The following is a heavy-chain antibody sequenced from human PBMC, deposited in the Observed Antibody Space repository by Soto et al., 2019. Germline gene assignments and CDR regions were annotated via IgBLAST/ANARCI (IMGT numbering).Heavy chain of an antibody. Sequence: LSLTCAVSGFFISSGNYWGWIRKPPGKGLEWIGSIFHGGNTYYNPSLKSRVTISVDMSKNQFSLKLNSVTAADTAVYYCARARWYDAFDVWGRGTVVTVSS. J-gene: IGHJ3*01. D-gene: IGHD2-15*01. CDR1: GFFISSGNY. CDR2: IFHGGNT. CDR3: ARARWYDAFDV. V-gene: IGHV4-38-2*01.